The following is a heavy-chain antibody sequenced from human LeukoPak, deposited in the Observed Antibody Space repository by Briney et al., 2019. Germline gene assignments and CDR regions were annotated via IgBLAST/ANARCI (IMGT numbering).Heavy chain of an antibody. CDR3: AREDSTGYSSLDY. J-gene: IGHJ4*02. V-gene: IGHV3-30-3*01. D-gene: IGHD3-22*01. CDR1: GFTFSSYA. CDR2: ISYDGSNK. Sequence: GGSLRLSCAASGFTFSSYAMHWVRQAPGKGLEWVAVISYDGSNKYYADSVKGRFTISRDNSKNTLYLQMNSLRSDDTAVYYCAREDSTGYSSLDYWGQGTLVTVSS.